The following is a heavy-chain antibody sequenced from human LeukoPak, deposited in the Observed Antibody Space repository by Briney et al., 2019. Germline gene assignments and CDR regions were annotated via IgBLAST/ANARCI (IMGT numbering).Heavy chain of an antibody. V-gene: IGHV3-21*01. CDR1: GFTFSSYA. J-gene: IGHJ4*02. D-gene: IGHD6-6*01. CDR2: ISSSSSYI. CDR3: ARGGSIAARLFDY. Sequence: PGGSLRLSCAASGFTFSSYAMSWVRQAPGKGLEWVSSISSSSSYIYYADSVKGRFTISRDNAKNSLYLQMNGLRAEDTAVYYCARGGSIAARLFDYWGQGTLVTVSS.